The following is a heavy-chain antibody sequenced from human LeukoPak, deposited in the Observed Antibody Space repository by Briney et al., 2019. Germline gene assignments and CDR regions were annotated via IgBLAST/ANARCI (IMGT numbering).Heavy chain of an antibody. CDR2: INDDGSAT. J-gene: IGHJ4*02. CDR3: VREILAPGKTHDY. Sequence: PGGSLRLSCAASGFTFSNYWMHWVRQVPGKGLVWVSRINDDGSATFYADSVKGRFTISRDNAKNTLFLQINSLRAEDTAVYYCVREILAPGKTHDYWGQGTLVTVSS. V-gene: IGHV3-74*01. CDR1: GFTFSNYW. D-gene: IGHD2/OR15-2a*01.